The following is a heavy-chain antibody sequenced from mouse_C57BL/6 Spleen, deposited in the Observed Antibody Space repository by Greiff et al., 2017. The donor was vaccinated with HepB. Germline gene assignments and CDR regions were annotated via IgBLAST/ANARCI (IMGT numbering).Heavy chain of an antibody. J-gene: IGHJ2*01. D-gene: IGHD2-1*01. CDR2: ISGGGGNT. V-gene: IGHV5-9*01. Sequence: EVNLVESGGGLVKPGGSLKLSCAASGFTFSSYTMSWVRQTPEKRLEWVATISGGGGNTYYPDSVKGRFTISRDNAKNTLYLQMSSLRSEDTALYYCARHPSTHFDYWGQGTTLTVSS. CDR3: ARHPSTHFDY. CDR1: GFTFSSYT.